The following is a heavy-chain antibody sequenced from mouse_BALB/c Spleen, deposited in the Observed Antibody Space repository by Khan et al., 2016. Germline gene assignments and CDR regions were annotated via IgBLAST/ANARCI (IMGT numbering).Heavy chain of an antibody. CDR2: IYPGDGAT. CDR3: ARGVGPDY. Sequence: QVQLQQSGAELVRPGSSVKISCKASGYAFSSYWMNWVKQRPGQGLEWIGQIYPGDGATNYNGKFKGQATLTADKSSSTAYMQLSSLTSEDSAVYFCARGVGPDYWGQGTTLTVSS. CDR1: GYAFSSYW. D-gene: IGHD4-1*01. V-gene: IGHV1-80*01. J-gene: IGHJ2*01.